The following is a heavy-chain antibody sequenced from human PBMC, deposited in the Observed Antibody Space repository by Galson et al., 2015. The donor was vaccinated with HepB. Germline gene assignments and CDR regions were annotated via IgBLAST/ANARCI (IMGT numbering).Heavy chain of an antibody. D-gene: IGHD2-15*01. V-gene: IGHV3-11*06. J-gene: IGHJ6*04. Sequence: SLRLSCAASGFTFSDYYMSWIRQAPGKGPEWVSYISSSSSYTTYADSVKGRFTVSRDNAKNTLYLQMNSLRVEDTAVYYCASLVAYYYFGMDVWGEGTTVTVSS. CDR1: GFTFSDYY. CDR3: ASLVAYYYFGMDV. CDR2: ISSSSSYT.